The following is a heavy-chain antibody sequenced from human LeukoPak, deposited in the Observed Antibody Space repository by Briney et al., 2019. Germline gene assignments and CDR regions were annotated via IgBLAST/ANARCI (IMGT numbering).Heavy chain of an antibody. Sequence: AGGSLRLSCAASGITFSSYAMHWVRQAPGKGLEWVAVISYDGSNKYYADSVKGRFTISRDNSKNTLYLQMNSLRAEDTAVYYCAKSYYYDKLAYYWGQGTLVTVSS. J-gene: IGHJ4*02. CDR2: ISYDGSNK. D-gene: IGHD3-22*01. CDR3: AKSYYYDKLAYY. V-gene: IGHV3-30*18. CDR1: GITFSSYA.